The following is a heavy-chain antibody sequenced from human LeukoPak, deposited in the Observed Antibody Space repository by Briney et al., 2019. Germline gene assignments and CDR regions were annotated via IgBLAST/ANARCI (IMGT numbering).Heavy chain of an antibody. J-gene: IGHJ4*02. D-gene: IGHD3-3*01. V-gene: IGHV4-31*03. Sequence: SETLSLTCTVSGGSISSGGYYWSWIRQHPGKGLEWIGYIYYSGSTYYNPSLKSRVTISVDTSKNQFSLKLSSVTAADTAVYYCARVSKTKDFWSGYWGYYFDYWGQGTLVTVYS. CDR3: ARVSKTKDFWSGYWGYYFDY. CDR2: IYYSGST. CDR1: GGSISSGGYY.